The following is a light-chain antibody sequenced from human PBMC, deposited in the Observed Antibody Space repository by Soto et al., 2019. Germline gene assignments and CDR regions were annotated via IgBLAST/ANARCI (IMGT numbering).Light chain of an antibody. CDR2: SYN. V-gene: IGLV1-44*01. Sequence: QSVLTQPPSASGTPGQRVTISCSGSSSNIGSNTVNWYQQLPGTAPKLLIYSYNQRPSGVPDRFSGSKSVTSASLAISGLQSEDVADYYGAAWDDSLNGYVFGTGTKVTVL. J-gene: IGLJ1*01. CDR1: SSNIGSNT. CDR3: AAWDDSLNGYV.